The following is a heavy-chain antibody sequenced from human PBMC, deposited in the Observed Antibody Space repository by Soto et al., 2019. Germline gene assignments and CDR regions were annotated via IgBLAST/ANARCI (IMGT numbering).Heavy chain of an antibody. D-gene: IGHD1-1*01. V-gene: IGHV2-5*02. CDR1: GFSLTTSPVG. CDR2: IYWDDDK. J-gene: IGHJ4*02. Sequence: SGPTLVNPTQTLTLTCSFSGFSLTTSPVGVGWIRQPPGKALEWLAVIYWDDDKRYNPSLRSRLAITKDTSKNQVVLSVTNMDPVDTATYYCAHRLGGFTWNDGYLDFWGQGTLVTVSS. CDR3: AHRLGGFTWNDGYLDF.